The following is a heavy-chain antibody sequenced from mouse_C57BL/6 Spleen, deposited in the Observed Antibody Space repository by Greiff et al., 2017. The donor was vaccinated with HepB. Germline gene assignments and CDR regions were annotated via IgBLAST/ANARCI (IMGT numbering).Heavy chain of an antibody. CDR3: ARRATVVANPYYFDY. V-gene: IGHV1-53*01. J-gene: IGHJ2*01. Sequence: QVQLQQPGTELVKPGASVKLSCKASGYTFTSYWMHWVKQRPGQGLEWIGNINPSNGGTNYNEKFKSKAKLTVDKSSSTAYRQLSSLTSEDSAVYYCARRATVVANPYYFDYWGQGTTLTVSS. CDR1: GYTFTSYW. D-gene: IGHD1-1*01. CDR2: INPSNGGT.